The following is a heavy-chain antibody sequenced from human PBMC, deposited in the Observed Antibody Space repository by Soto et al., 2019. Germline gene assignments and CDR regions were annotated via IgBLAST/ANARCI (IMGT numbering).Heavy chain of an antibody. Sequence: ASVKVSCKASGYTFTSYAMHWVRQAPGQRLEWMGWINAGNGNTKYSQKFQGRVTITRDTSASTAYMELSSLRSEDTAVYYCATGGTYYDFWSGYRNSRTFDSGGQGTLATVSS. D-gene: IGHD3-3*01. CDR1: GYTFTSYA. CDR2: INAGNGNT. V-gene: IGHV1-3*01. CDR3: ATGGTYYDFWSGYRNSRTFDS. J-gene: IGHJ4*02.